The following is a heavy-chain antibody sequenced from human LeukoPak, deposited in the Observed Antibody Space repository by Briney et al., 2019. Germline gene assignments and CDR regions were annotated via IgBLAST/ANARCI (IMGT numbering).Heavy chain of an antibody. D-gene: IGHD2-2*01. CDR1: GGSFSGYY. Sequence: SETLSLTCAVYGGSFSGYYWSWIRQPPGKGLEWIGEINHSGSTNCNPSLKSRVTISVDTSKNQFSLKLSSVTAADTAVYYCARGTYSPPIVVVPAAIASRRLYGMDVWGKGTTVTVSS. J-gene: IGHJ6*04. V-gene: IGHV4-34*01. CDR3: ARGTYSPPIVVVPAAIASRRLYGMDV. CDR2: INHSGST.